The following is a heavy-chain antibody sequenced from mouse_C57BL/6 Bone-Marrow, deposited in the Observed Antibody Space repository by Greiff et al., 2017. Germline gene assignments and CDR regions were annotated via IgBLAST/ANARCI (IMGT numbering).Heavy chain of an antibody. Sequence: QVQLQQPGAELVKPGASVKLSCKASGYTFTSYWMHWVKQRPGQGLEWIGMIHPTSGSTNYNEKFKSKATLTVEKSSTTAYTQLSSLTCEDSAVYYCARSGITVVARDYWGQGTSVTVSS. CDR2: IHPTSGST. CDR1: GYTFTSYW. J-gene: IGHJ4*01. V-gene: IGHV1-64*01. D-gene: IGHD1-1*01. CDR3: ARSGITVVARDY.